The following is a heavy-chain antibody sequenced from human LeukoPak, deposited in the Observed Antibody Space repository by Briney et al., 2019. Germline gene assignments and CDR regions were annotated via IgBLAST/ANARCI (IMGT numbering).Heavy chain of an antibody. D-gene: IGHD2-15*01. CDR3: ARYNDIAVGDSFDV. V-gene: IGHV3-7*01. J-gene: IGHJ3*01. CDR1: GFSFNREW. CDR2: IRYDGGQT. Sequence: GGSLRLSCAASGFSFNREWMVWVRQAPGKGLEWVATIRYDGGQTMCLDSVRGRFTISRDNARSSLYLQMNSLRVEDTAVYYCARYNDIAVGDSFDVWGRGTKVTVSS.